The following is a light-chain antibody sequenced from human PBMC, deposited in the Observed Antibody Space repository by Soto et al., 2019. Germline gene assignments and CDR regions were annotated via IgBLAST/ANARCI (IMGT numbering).Light chain of an antibody. Sequence: EIVLTQSPGTLSLSPGERATLSCRASQSVSGSYLAWYQQKPGQAPRLVIYGASTRATGIPDRFSGSGSGTDFTVTISRLEPEDFVVYYCQQYDISPWTFGQGTKVEIK. CDR2: GAS. CDR1: QSVSGSY. CDR3: QQYDISPWT. J-gene: IGKJ1*01. V-gene: IGKV3-20*01.